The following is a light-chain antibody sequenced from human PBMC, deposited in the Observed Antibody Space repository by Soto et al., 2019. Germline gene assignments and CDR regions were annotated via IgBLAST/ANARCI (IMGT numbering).Light chain of an antibody. J-gene: IGKJ4*01. CDR1: QDINSY. CDR2: AAS. CDR3: QQTYTTRALT. Sequence: DIQMTQSPTSLSASVGDRVTITCRASQDINSYLNWYQHKPGKSPKLLIYAASSLQSGVPSRFSGSESGTDFTLTINSLQPDDSAIYYCQQTYTTRALTFGGGTKGEIK. V-gene: IGKV1-39*01.